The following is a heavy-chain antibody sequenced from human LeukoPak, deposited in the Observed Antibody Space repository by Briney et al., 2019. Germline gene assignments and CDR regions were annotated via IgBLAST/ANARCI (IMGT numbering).Heavy chain of an antibody. CDR2: IGTVGDT. CDR3: ARETGDVLLGAFDI. Sequence: GGPLRLPCAASGFTFSGYDVHCVRHATGRGLEWGSAIGTVGDTQYLASVKDRFTISRENAKNSLYLQMNSLRDADTAVYYCARETGDVLLGAFDIWGQGTMVTVSS. J-gene: IGHJ3*02. D-gene: IGHD3-10*01. V-gene: IGHV3-13*04. CDR1: GFTFSGYD.